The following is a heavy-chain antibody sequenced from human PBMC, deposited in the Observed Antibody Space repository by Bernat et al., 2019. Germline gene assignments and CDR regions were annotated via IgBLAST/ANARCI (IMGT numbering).Heavy chain of an antibody. D-gene: IGHD5-12*01. CDR1: GGTFSSYA. CDR3: ERVKGGPGNIVATMGIGPEDY. V-gene: IGHV1-69*17. Sequence: QVQLVQSGAEVKKPGSSVKVSCKASGGTFSSYAISWVRQAPGQGLEWMGGIIPIFGIANYAQKFQGRVTITADKSTSTAYMELSSLRAEDTAVYYCERVKGGPGNIVATMGIGPEDYWGQGTLVTVSS. CDR2: IIPIFGIA. J-gene: IGHJ4*02.